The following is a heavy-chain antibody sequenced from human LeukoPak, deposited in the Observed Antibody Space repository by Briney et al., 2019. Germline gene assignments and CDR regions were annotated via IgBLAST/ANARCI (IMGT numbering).Heavy chain of an antibody. CDR3: ARGGAIEYYGSSGYYIY. CDR1: GGSFSSHY. CDR2: IYYSGCT. J-gene: IGHJ4*02. V-gene: IGHV4-59*11. D-gene: IGHD3-22*01. Sequence: SETLSLTCTASGGSFSSHYWSCIRQPPGKGLEWIGYIYYSGCTNYNPSLKSRVTISVDRSKNQFSLKLSSVTAANAGAYYCARGGAIEYYGSSGYYIYWGQGTLVTVSS.